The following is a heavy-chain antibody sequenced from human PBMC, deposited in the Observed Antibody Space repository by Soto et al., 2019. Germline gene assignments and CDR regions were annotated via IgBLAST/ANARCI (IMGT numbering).Heavy chain of an antibody. J-gene: IGHJ6*01. CDR2: ISGSCGST. D-gene: IGHD5-18*01. CDR1: VCTFISYS. CDR3: AKFGHTDDHMEV. Sequence: WWSXRLSWSSAVCTFISYSSSGFRHAPGKGLECVSAISGSCGSTYYADSVKGRLTISRDNSKNTLYLQMNSLRAEDTAVYYCAKFGHTDDHMEVWGQGITVKVYS. V-gene: IGHV3-23*01.